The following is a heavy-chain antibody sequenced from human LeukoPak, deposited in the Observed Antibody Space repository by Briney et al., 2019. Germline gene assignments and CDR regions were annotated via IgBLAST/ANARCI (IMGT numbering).Heavy chain of an antibody. D-gene: IGHD2-2*02. CDR2: ISSSSSYI. J-gene: IGHJ6*03. V-gene: IGHV3-21*01. CDR1: GFTFSSYW. CDR3: ARVYCSSTSCYRENYYYYMDV. Sequence: GGSLRLSCAASGFTFSSYWMSWVRQAPGKGLEWVSSISSSSSYIYYADSVKGRFTISRDNAKNSLYLQMNSLRAEDTAVYYCARVYCSSTSCYRENYYYYMDVWGKGTTVTVSS.